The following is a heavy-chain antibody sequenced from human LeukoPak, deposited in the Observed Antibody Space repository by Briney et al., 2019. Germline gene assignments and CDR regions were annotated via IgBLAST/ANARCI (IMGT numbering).Heavy chain of an antibody. J-gene: IGHJ3*02. Sequence: GASVKVSCKASGYTFTNYHIIWVRQAAGQGLEWMGWMNPKTGYTVYAQKFRGRVTMTRYTSINTAYMELSSLRSEDTAVYYCARDGTGAEYYDILTGYPYHAFDIWGQGTMVTVSS. CDR1: GYTFTNYH. CDR3: ARDGTGAEYYDILTGYPYHAFDI. V-gene: IGHV1-8*01. D-gene: IGHD3-9*01. CDR2: MNPKTGYT.